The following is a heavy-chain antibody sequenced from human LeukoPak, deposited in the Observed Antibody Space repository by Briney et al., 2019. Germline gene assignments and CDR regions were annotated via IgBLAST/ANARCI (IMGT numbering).Heavy chain of an antibody. CDR3: ARHMKFNSGTDDAFAI. D-gene: IGHD6-19*01. CDR2: ILPADSDT. Sequence: KFSGKGSGHSFTSYWIGCERLLPGKFLEWIGLILPADSDTRYSPSFQGQVTISADKSISTAYLQWSSLKASDTAIYYCARHMKFNSGTDDAFAIWSQGTMVTVSS. J-gene: IGHJ3*02. CDR1: GHSFTSYW. V-gene: IGHV5-51*01.